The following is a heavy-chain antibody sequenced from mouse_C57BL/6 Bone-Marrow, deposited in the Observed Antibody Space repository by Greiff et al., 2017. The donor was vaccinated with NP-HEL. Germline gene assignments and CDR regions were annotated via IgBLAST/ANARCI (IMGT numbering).Heavy chain of an antibody. D-gene: IGHD1-1*01. CDR2: IYPGSGST. CDR3: ARRYYGSSYWYFDV. J-gene: IGHJ1*03. CDR1: GYTFTSYW. V-gene: IGHV1-55*01. Sequence: VQLQQPGAELVKPGASVKMSCKASGYTFTSYWITWVKQRPGQGLEWIGDIYPGSGSTNYNEKFKSKATLTVDTSSRPAYMQLSSLTSDDSAVDYCARRYYGSSYWYFDVWGTGTTVTVSS.